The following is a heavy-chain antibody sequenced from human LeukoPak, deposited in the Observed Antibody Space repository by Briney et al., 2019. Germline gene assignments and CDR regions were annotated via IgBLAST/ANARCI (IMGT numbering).Heavy chain of an antibody. CDR2: IYTSGNT. J-gene: IGHJ6*03. Sequence: PSETLSLTCTVSGDSIINYYWTWIRQPAGKGLEWIGRIYTSGNTNYNPSLNSRVTISADTSKNQFSLKLSSVTAADTAVYYCARVPRSYYYYYYMDVWGKGTTVTVSS. V-gene: IGHV4-4*07. CDR3: ARVPRSYYYYYYMDV. CDR1: GDSIINYY.